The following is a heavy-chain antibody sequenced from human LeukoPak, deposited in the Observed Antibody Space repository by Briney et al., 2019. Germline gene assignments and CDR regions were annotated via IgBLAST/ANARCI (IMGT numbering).Heavy chain of an antibody. D-gene: IGHD3-10*01. CDR3: ARVRSSGSSLDY. J-gene: IGHJ4*02. CDR1: GCTFQVCH. Sequence: PGGSLSLPCAASGCTFQVCHMRGTRQAPGKGLEWISYISKSGTSTKYADSVKGRFSISRDNAKQSLYLKLNSLTGEDTAVYYCARVRSSGSSLDYWGQGTLVTVSS. V-gene: IGHV3-11*05. CDR2: ISKSGTST.